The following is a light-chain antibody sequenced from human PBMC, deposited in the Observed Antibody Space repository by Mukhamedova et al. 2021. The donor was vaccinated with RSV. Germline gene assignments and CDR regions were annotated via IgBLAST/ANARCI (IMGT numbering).Light chain of an antibody. CDR3: QQSYSTPLT. CDR2: TAS. V-gene: IGKV1-39*01. Sequence: WYQRRVHGGAPKLLIYTASTLQSRVPSMFSGSGSGTDFTLTITSLQAEDFATYYCQQSYSTPLTFGGGTKVDIK. J-gene: IGKJ4*01.